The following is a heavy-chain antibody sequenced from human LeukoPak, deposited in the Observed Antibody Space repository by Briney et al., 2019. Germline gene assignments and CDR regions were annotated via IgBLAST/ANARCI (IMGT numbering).Heavy chain of an antibody. J-gene: IGHJ6*04. CDR2: ISFDGSNK. V-gene: IGHV3-30*04. D-gene: IGHD3-3*01. Sequence: GGSLRLSCVASGFTFSTYAIDWVRQVPGKGLDWVAVISFDGSNKYYADSVKGRFTISRDNSKNTLYLQMNSLRAEDTAVYYCAKSHRYYDFWRTESSMDVWGKGTTVTVSS. CDR3: AKSHRYYDFWRTESSMDV. CDR1: GFTFSTYA.